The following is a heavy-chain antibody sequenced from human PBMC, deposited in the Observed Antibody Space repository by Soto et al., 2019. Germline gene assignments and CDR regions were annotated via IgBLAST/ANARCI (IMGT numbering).Heavy chain of an antibody. J-gene: IGHJ4*02. CDR1: GGSISSSSYY. V-gene: IGHV4-39*01. CDR2: IYYSGST. CDR3: ARQGRFIAAAGTGGGRCDY. D-gene: IGHD6-13*01. Sequence: PSETLSLTCTVSGGSISSSSYYWGWIRQPPGKGLEWIGSIYYSGSTYYNPSLKSRVTISVDTSKNQFSLKLSSVTAADTAVYYCARQGRFIAAAGTGGGRCDYWGQGTLVTVSS.